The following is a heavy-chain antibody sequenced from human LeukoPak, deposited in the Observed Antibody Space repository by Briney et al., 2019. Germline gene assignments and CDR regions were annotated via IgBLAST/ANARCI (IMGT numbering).Heavy chain of an antibody. CDR2: ISGSGGST. V-gene: IGHV3-23*01. J-gene: IGHJ4*02. CDR3: AKDGGYCSSTSCPYYFDY. CDR1: GFTFSSYW. Sequence: PGGSLRLSCAASGFTFSSYWMHWVRQAPGKGLEWVSAISGSGGSTYYADSVKGRFTISRDNSKNTLYLQMNSLRAEDTAVYYCAKDGGYCSSTSCPYYFDYWGQGTLVTVSS. D-gene: IGHD2-2*01.